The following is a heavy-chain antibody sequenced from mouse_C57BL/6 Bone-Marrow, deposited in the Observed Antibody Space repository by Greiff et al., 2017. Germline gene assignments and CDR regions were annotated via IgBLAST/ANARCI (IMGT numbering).Heavy chain of an antibody. Sequence: VQLQQSGAELAKPGASVKLSCKASGYTFTSYWMHWVKQRPGQGLEWIGYINPSRGYTKYNQKFKDKATLTADKSSSTAYMQLSSLTYEDSAFYYCARSYITTVVGRYFDVWGTGTTVTVSS. CDR3: ARSYITTVVGRYFDV. CDR1: GYTFTSYW. J-gene: IGHJ1*03. D-gene: IGHD1-1*01. V-gene: IGHV1-7*01. CDR2: INPSRGYT.